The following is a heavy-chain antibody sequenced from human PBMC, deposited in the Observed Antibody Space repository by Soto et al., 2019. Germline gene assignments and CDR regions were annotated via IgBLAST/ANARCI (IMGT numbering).Heavy chain of an antibody. CDR3: ARDGNLYSSGWYYFDY. Sequence: GGSLRLSCAASGFTFSSYGMYWVRQAPGKGLEWVAVIWYDGSNKYYADSVKGRFTISRDNSKNTLYLQMNSLRAEDTAVYYCARDGNLYSSGWYYFDYWGQGTLVTVSS. CDR1: GFTFSSYG. J-gene: IGHJ4*02. D-gene: IGHD6-19*01. CDR2: IWYDGSNK. V-gene: IGHV3-33*01.